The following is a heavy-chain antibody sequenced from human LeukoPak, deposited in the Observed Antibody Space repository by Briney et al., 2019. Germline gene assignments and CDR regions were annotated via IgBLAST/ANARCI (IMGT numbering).Heavy chain of an antibody. CDR1: GYSFTTYW. J-gene: IGHJ5*02. V-gene: IGHV5-51*01. CDR2: IYPGDSDT. D-gene: IGHD3-16*01. CDR3: VRRPDGGDHMLIDP. Sequence: GESLKISCKGSGYSFTTYWIAWVRQMPGKGLEWMGIIYPGDSDTRYSPSFQGQVTISADKSINTASLQWSSLKASDTAMYYCVRRPDGGDHMLIDPWGQGTLVTVSS.